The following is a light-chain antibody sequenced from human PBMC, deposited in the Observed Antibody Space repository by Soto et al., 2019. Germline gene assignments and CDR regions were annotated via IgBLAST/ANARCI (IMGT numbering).Light chain of an antibody. V-gene: IGKV3-20*01. CDR3: QPYGSSPRT. Sequence: ESVFRRSPGTLSLSPGERATLSCRASQTVSSTFLAWYQQKPGQSPRLLIYAASSRATGIPDRFSGSGSGTDFTLTISRLEPEDFAVYYCQPYGSSPRTLGQGTKVDLK. J-gene: IGKJ1*01. CDR2: AAS. CDR1: QTVSSTF.